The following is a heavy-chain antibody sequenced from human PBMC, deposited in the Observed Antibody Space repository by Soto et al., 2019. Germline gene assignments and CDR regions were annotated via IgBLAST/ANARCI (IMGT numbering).Heavy chain of an antibody. CDR2: IIPIFGTA. Sequence: SVKVSCKASGGTFSSYAISWVRQAPGQGLEWMGGIIPIFGTANYAQKFQGRVTITADESTSTAYMELSSLRSEDTAVYYCARELKAGDAFDIWGQGTMVTVSS. J-gene: IGHJ3*02. CDR3: ARELKAGDAFDI. CDR1: GGTFSSYA. V-gene: IGHV1-69*13. D-gene: IGHD6-19*01.